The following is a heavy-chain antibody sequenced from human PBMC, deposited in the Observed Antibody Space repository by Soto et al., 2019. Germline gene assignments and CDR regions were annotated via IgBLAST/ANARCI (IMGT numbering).Heavy chain of an antibody. V-gene: IGHV3-23*01. J-gene: IGHJ4*02. Sequence: GGSLRLSCAASGFTFSSYAMSWVRQAPGKGLEWVSAISGSGGSTYYADSVKGRFTISRDNSKNTLYLQMNSLRAEDTAVYYCARVTRGYSYGYNNYWGQGTLVTVSS. CDR3: ARVTRGYSYGYNNY. CDR2: ISGSGGST. D-gene: IGHD5-18*01. CDR1: GFTFSSYA.